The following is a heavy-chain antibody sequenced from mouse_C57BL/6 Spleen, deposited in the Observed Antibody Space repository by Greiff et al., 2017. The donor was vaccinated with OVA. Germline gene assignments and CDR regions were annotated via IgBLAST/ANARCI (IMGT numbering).Heavy chain of an antibody. CDR1: GYSITSGYD. V-gene: IGHV3-1*01. Sequence: EVQLQESGPGMVKPSQSLSLTCTVTGYSITSGYDWHWIRHFPGNKLEWMGYISYSGSTNYNPSLKSRISITHDTSKNHFFLKLNSVTTEDTATYDCAREGPRDYFDYWGQGTTLTVSS. J-gene: IGHJ2*01. CDR2: ISYSGST. D-gene: IGHD3-3*01. CDR3: AREGPRDYFDY.